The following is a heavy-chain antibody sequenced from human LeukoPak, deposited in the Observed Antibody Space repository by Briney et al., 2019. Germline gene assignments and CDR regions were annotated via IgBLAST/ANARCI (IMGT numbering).Heavy chain of an antibody. D-gene: IGHD3-22*01. CDR2: IYYSGST. V-gene: IGHV4-59*08. CDR1: GGSISSYY. J-gene: IGHJ2*01. CDR3: ARIPYYDSSGYYPTDWYFDL. Sequence: PSETLSLTCTVSGGSISSYYWSWLRQPPGKGLEWIGYIYYSGSTNYNPSLKSRVTISVDTSKNQFSLKLSSVTAADTAVYYCARIPYYDSSGYYPTDWYFDLWGRGTLVTVSS.